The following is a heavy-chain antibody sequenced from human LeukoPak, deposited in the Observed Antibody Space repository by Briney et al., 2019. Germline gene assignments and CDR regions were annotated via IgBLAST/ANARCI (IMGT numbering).Heavy chain of an antibody. V-gene: IGHV2-70*11. J-gene: IGHJ4*02. Sequence: SGPTLVNPTRTLTLTCTFSGFSLSTSGMCVSWIRQPPGKALEWLARIDWDDDKYYSTSLKTRLTISKDTSKNQVVLTMTNMDPVDTATYYCARMVVDSSGWYGDYWGQGTLVTVSS. CDR2: IDWDDDK. CDR1: GFSLSTSGMC. CDR3: ARMVVDSSGWYGDY. D-gene: IGHD6-19*01.